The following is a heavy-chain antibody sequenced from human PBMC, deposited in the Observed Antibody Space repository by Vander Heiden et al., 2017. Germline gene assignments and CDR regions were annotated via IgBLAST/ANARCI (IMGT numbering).Heavy chain of an antibody. J-gene: IGHJ5*02. V-gene: IGHV3-21*01. CDR1: GFPFSSYS. D-gene: IGHD2-2*02. CDR2: ISSSSSYI. CDR3: ARGVVVPAALPFDP. Sequence: EVQLVESGGGLVKPGGSLRLSCAASGFPFSSYSMNWVRQAPGKGLEWVSSISSSSSYIYYADSVKGRFTISRDNAKNSLYLQMTSLRAEDTAVYYCARGVVVPAALPFDPWGQGTLVTVSS.